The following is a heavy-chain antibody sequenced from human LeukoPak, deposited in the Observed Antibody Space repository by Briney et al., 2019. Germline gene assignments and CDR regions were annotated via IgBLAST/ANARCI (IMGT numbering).Heavy chain of an antibody. Sequence: GGSLRLSRAASGFTFDNYAMHWVRQAPGKALEWVSGIAWNSGNTGFADSVKGRFTISRDNAENSLYLQMNSLTPEDTAFYFCAKDMNSYGSGSSYNPWGPFDSWGQGTLVTVSS. D-gene: IGHD3-10*01. CDR2: IAWNSGNT. J-gene: IGHJ4*02. CDR3: AKDMNSYGSGSSYNPWGPFDS. V-gene: IGHV3-9*01. CDR1: GFTFDNYA.